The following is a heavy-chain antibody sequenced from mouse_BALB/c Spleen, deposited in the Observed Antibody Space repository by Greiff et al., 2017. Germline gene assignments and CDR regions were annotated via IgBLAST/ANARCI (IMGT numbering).Heavy chain of an antibody. CDR3: ARGDYDY. Sequence: EVMLVESGGGLGQPGGSLKLSCAASGFTFSSYGMSWVRQTPEKRLEGGASRKRTGGSTYYPDSVKGRFTISRDNAKNTLYLQMSSLKSEDTAMSYCARGDYDYLAHYPPLPVSS. V-gene: IGHV5-6-3*01. CDR1: GFTFSSYG. D-gene: IGHD2-4*01. J-gene: IGHJ2*01. CDR2: RKRTGGST.